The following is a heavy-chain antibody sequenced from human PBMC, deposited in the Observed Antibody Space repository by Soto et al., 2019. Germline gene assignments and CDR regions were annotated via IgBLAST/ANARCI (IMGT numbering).Heavy chain of an antibody. V-gene: IGHV4-34*01. CDR1: GGSFSGYY. Sequence: ETLSITCAVYGGSFSGYYWSWIRQPPGKGLEWIGEINHSGSTNYNPSLKSRVTISVDTSKNQFSLMLSSVTAADTAVYYCARARLRGALDYWGQGTLVTVSS. D-gene: IGHD2-21*02. CDR2: INHSGST. J-gene: IGHJ4*02. CDR3: ARARLRGALDY.